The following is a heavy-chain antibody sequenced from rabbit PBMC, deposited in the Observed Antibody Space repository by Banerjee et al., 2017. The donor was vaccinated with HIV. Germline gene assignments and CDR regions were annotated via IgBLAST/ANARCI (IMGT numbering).Heavy chain of an antibody. CDR1: GFTIGSGYD. V-gene: IGHV1S40*01. J-gene: IGHJ4*01. Sequence: QSLEESGGDLVKPGASLTLTCTAPGFTIGSGYDMCWVRQAPGKGLEWIGTIDVGDSASTYYASWAKGRFTISKTSSTTVTLQMTSLTAADTATYFCAREGDDDYGDHYFNLWGPGTLVTVS. CDR2: IDVGDSAST. D-gene: IGHD2-1*01. CDR3: AREGDDDYGDHYFNL.